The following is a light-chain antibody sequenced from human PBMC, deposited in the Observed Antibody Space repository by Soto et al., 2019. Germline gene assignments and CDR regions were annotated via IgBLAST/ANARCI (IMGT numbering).Light chain of an antibody. J-gene: IGKJ1*01. CDR3: QQYGSSPRT. Sequence: DIQMTQSPSSLSASVGDRVTITCRASQSIGRFLSWYQQKPGKAPKLLIYAASSLQSGVPSRFSGSESGTRFTLTISSLQREDFAMYYCQQYGSSPRTFGQGTKVDIK. CDR1: QSIGRF. V-gene: IGKV1-39*01. CDR2: AAS.